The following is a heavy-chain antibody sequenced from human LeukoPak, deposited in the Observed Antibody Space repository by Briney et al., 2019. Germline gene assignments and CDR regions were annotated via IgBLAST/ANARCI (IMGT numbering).Heavy chain of an antibody. CDR1: GFTFSNYN. CDR2: ISGSSNYI. CDR3: ARGDGAAAGPWAFDI. V-gene: IGHV3-21*01. D-gene: IGHD6-13*01. Sequence: GSLRLSCAASGFTFSNYNMNWVRQAPGKGLEWVSSISGSSNYIFYANSVKGRFTISRDNAKNSLYLQMNSLRAEDTAVYYCARGDGAAAGPWAFDIWGQGTMVTVSS. J-gene: IGHJ3*02.